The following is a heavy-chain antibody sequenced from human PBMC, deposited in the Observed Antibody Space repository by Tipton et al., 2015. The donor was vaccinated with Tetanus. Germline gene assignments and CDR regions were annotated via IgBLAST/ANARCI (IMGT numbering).Heavy chain of an antibody. CDR1: GGSLFSGSFY. Sequence: TPSLTCSVSGGSLFSGSFYWAWIRQPPGKGLEWIGNIYYNGNTYYLSSLESRVTISADTSKNQFSLSLRSVTAADTAVYYCARQADNWFDPWGQGTLVTVSS. V-gene: IGHV4-39*01. J-gene: IGHJ5*02. CDR2: IYYNGNT. CDR3: ARQADNWFDP. D-gene: IGHD2-15*01.